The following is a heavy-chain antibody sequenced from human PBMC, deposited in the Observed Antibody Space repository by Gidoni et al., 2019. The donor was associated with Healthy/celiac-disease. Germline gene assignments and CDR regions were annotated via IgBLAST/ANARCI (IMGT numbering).Heavy chain of an antibody. CDR3: ARAHYCSSTSCYEEGWFDP. CDR2: INHSGST. J-gene: IGHJ5*02. V-gene: IGHV4-34*01. D-gene: IGHD2-2*01. Sequence: QVQLQPWGAGLLKPSETLSLTCAVYGGSFSGYYWSWIRQPPGKGLEWVGEINHSGSTNYHPSLKSRVTISVDTSKNQFSLKLSSVTAADTAVYYCARAHYCSSTSCYEEGWFDPWGQGTLVTVSS. CDR1: GGSFSGYY.